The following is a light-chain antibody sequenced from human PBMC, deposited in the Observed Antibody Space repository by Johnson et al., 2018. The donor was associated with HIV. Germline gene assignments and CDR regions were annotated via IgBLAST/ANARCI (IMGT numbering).Light chain of an antibody. Sequence: QSVLTQPPSVSAAPGQKVTISCSGSSSNIGNNYVSWYQQLPGTAPKLLISDNNKRPSGIPDRFSGSKSGTSATLVISGLPTGDEADYYCGTWDTSLSAPYVFGTGTKVTVL. V-gene: IGLV1-51*01. CDR3: GTWDTSLSAPYV. J-gene: IGLJ1*01. CDR1: SSNIGNNY. CDR2: DNN.